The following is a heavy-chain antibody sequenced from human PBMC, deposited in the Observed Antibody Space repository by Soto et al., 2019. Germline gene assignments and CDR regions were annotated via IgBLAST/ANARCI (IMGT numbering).Heavy chain of an antibody. D-gene: IGHD2-2*01. CDR3: ARDVVGYCSSTSCPLDY. J-gene: IGHJ4*02. Sequence: QVQLVQSGAEVKKPGASVKVSCKASGYTFTSYSINWVRQAPGQGLEWMGWINAYNGNTDYAQKFQGRVTLTTDTSTSTPYMELRSLRSDDTAVYYCARDVVGYCSSTSCPLDYWGQGTLVTVSS. CDR2: INAYNGNT. V-gene: IGHV1-18*01. CDR1: GYTFTSYS.